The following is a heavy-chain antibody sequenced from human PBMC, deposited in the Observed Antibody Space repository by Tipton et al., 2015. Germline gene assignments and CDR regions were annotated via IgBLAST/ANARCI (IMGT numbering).Heavy chain of an antibody. CDR1: GGSVSTSNYY. V-gene: IGHV4-61*05. D-gene: IGHD3-9*01. CDR3: ACQDYDSLTLDYQTVDY. Sequence: TLSLTCTVSGGSVSTSNYYWGWIRQSPGKGLEWIGYISYSGSTHYNPSLKRRVTISRDTSKNQFSLKLTSVTAADTAVYYCACQDYDSLTLDYQTVDYWGQGTLVTVSS. CDR2: ISYSGST. J-gene: IGHJ4*02.